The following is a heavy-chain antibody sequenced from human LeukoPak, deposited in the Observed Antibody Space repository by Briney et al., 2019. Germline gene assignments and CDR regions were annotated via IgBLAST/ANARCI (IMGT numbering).Heavy chain of an antibody. CDR3: ARETLFHGSGSYNIDY. CDR2: IKQDGSEK. V-gene: IGHV3-7*01. D-gene: IGHD3-10*01. J-gene: IGHJ4*02. CDR1: GVTFSIYW. Sequence: PGESLRLSCATSGVTFSIYWMSWVRQAPGKGLEWVANIKQDGSEKYYVDSVKGRFTISRDNAKNSVYLQMNSLRAEDTAMYYCARETLFHGSGSYNIDYWGQGTLVTVSS.